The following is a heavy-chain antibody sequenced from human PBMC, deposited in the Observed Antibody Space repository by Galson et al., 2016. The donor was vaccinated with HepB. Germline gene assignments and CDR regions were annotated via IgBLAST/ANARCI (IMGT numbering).Heavy chain of an antibody. CDR3: ARGGTLYLRY. V-gene: IGHV4-59*01. CDR2: VSYSGTT. CDR1: AGFIPDTY. D-gene: IGHD3-16*01. Sequence: ETLSLTCTVSAGFIPDTYWSWIRRSPGKGLEWIGYVSYSGTTTYNPSLRTRVTISIDTSKNQFSLNLNSVTAADTARYYCARGGTLYLRYWGQGTLITVSS. J-gene: IGHJ4*02.